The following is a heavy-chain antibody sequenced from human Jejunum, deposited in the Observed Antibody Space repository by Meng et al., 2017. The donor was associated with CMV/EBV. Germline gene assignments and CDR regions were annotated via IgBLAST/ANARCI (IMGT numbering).Heavy chain of an antibody. CDR1: DSFPHRIYY. J-gene: IGHJ4*02. Sequence: DSFPHRIYYLGWIRPSPRKGLDWVASIHYTGGTYYNPSLKSRVTISVDTSKSQFSLELTSVTAADTAIYYCVRDRGDGSGSYYDYWGPGTVVTVSS. CDR2: IHYTGGT. CDR3: VRDRGDGSGSYYDY. D-gene: IGHD3-10*01. V-gene: IGHV4-39*07.